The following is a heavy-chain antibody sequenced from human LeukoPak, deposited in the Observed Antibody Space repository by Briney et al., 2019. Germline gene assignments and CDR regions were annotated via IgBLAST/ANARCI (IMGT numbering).Heavy chain of an antibody. J-gene: IGHJ4*02. CDR1: GFTFDDYA. Sequence: GGSLRLSCAASGFTFDDYAMHWVRQAPGKGLEWVSGISWNSGSIGYADSVKGRFTISRDNAKNSLYLRMNSLRAEDTALYYCAKDIYGDYDFYYFDYWGQGTLVTVSS. CDR2: ISWNSGSI. D-gene: IGHD4-17*01. V-gene: IGHV3-9*01. CDR3: AKDIYGDYDFYYFDY.